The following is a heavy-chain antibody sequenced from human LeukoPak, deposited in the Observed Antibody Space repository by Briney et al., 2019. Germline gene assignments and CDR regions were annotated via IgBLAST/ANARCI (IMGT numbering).Heavy chain of an antibody. Sequence: GGSLRLSCAASGFTFSHYWMSWVRQAPGKGLEWVANIKQDGSEKYYVDSVKGRFTISRDNAKNSLYLQMNSLRAEDTAVYYCAGGLDYFDYWGQGTLVTVSS. CDR2: IKQDGSEK. D-gene: IGHD6-19*01. V-gene: IGHV3-7*04. J-gene: IGHJ4*02. CDR3: AGGLDYFDY. CDR1: GFTFSHYW.